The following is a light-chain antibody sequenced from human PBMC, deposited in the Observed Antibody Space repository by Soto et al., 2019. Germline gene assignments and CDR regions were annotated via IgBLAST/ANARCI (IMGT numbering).Light chain of an antibody. Sequence: QSVLTQPASVSGSPGQSITISCTGTSSDVGGYNYVSWYQQHPGKAPKFMIYDVSNRPSGVSSRFSGSKSGNTASLTIPGLQAEDEADYYCCSYTTSNTRQIVFGTGTKVTVL. CDR2: DVS. J-gene: IGLJ1*01. CDR3: CSYTTSNTRQIV. V-gene: IGLV2-14*01. CDR1: SSDVGGYNY.